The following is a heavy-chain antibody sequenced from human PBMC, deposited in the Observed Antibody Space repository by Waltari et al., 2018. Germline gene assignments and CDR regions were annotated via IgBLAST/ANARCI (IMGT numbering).Heavy chain of an antibody. V-gene: IGHV3-43D*04. CDR1: GFTFDDYA. CDR3: AKDIGRDSSSSPDY. CDR2: ISWDGGST. D-gene: IGHD6-6*01. J-gene: IGHJ4*02. Sequence: EVQLVASGGVVVQPGGSLRLSCAASGFTFDDYALHWVRHAPGKGLEWVSLISWDGGSTYYADAVKGRFTISRDNSKNSLYLQMNSLRAEDTALYYCAKDIGRDSSSSPDYWGQGTLVTVSS.